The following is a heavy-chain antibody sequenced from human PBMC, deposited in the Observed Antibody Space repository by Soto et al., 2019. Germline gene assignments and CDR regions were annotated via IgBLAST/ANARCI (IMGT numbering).Heavy chain of an antibody. D-gene: IGHD6-19*01. CDR3: ATEKVGSGWYEDAFEI. V-gene: IGHV1-24*01. CDR1: GYTLTELS. J-gene: IGHJ3*02. Sequence: ASVKVSCKVSGYTLTELSMHWVRQAPGKGLEWMGGFDPEDGETIYAQKFQGRVTMTEDTSTDTAYMELSSLRSEDTAVYYCATEKVGSGWYEDAFEIWGQGTMVTVSS. CDR2: FDPEDGET.